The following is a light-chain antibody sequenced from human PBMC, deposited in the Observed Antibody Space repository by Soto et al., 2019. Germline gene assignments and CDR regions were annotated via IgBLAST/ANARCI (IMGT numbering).Light chain of an antibody. CDR3: QQSYSTPRT. CDR1: QSISRD. J-gene: IGKJ1*01. Sequence: DIQMTQSPSSLSASVGDRVTITCRARQSISRDFSWYQQKPGKAPNLLIYAASSLQSGVPSRFSGSGSGTDFTLTISSLQPEDFATYYCQQSYSTPRTFGQGTKVDIK. V-gene: IGKV1-39*01. CDR2: AAS.